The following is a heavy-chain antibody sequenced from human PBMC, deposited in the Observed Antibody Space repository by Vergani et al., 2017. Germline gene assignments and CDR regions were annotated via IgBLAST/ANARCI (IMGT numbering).Heavy chain of an antibody. J-gene: IGHJ4*02. CDR3: ARSLGVVPAAGDY. D-gene: IGHD2-2*01. CDR2: ISSSSSYI. Sequence: EVQLLESGGDLVQPGGSLRLSCTASGFIFSTYAMSWVRQAPGKGLEWVSSISSSSSYIYYADSVKGRFTISRDNAKNSLYLQMNSLRAEDTAVYYCARSLGVVPAAGDYWGQGTLVTVSS. CDR1: GFIFSTYA. V-gene: IGHV3-21*01.